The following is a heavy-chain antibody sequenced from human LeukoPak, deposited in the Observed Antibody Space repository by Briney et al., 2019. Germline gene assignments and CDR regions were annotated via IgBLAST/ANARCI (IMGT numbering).Heavy chain of an antibody. CDR1: GFTFSSYG. CDR2: IRYDGSNK. CDR3: AKGVYQLLYGDRDFDY. J-gene: IGHJ4*02. D-gene: IGHD2-2*02. Sequence: GGSLRLSCAASGFTFSSYGMHWVRQAPGKGLEWVAFIRYDGSNKYYADSVKGRFTISRDNSKNTLYLQMNSLRAEDTAVYYCAKGVYQLLYGDRDFDYWGQGTLVTVSS. V-gene: IGHV3-30*02.